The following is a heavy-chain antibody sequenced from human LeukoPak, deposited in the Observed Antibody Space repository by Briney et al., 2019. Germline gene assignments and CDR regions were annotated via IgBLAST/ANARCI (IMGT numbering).Heavy chain of an antibody. V-gene: IGHV3-74*01. J-gene: IGHJ5*02. CDR3: ASEEGYRPGWFDP. Sequence: GGSLRLSCAASGFTFRNSWMHWVRQPPGKGRVWVSRMSSDGSSTTYADSVEGRLTISRENAKNQLYMQMNSLRAEDTAVYFCASEEGYRPGWFDPWGQGTLVHVSS. CDR1: GFTFRNSW. CDR2: MSSDGSST. D-gene: IGHD5-18*01.